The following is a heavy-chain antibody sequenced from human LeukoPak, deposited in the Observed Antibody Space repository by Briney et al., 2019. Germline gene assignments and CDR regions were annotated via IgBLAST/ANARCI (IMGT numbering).Heavy chain of an antibody. V-gene: IGHV4-59*01. CDR2: IYYSGST. J-gene: IGHJ5*02. CDR3: ATTINYYDSSGHYYNWFDP. CDR1: GGSISSYY. Sequence: KASETLSLTCTVSGGSISSYYWSWIRQPPGRGREWIGHIYYSGSTNYNPSLKSRVTISVDTSKNQFSLRLTSVTAADTAVYYCATTINYYDSSGHYYNWFDPWGQGTLVTVSS. D-gene: IGHD3-22*01.